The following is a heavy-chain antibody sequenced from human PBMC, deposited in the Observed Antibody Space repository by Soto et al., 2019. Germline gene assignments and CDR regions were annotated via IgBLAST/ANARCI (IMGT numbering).Heavy chain of an antibody. CDR2: IYYSGST. CDR3: ARHKWWSSYYFDK. V-gene: IGHV4-59*08. D-gene: IGHD2-15*01. J-gene: IGHJ4*02. Sequence: SETLSLTCTVSGGSISSYYWTWIRQPPGKGLEWIGNIYYSGSTNYNPSLRGRLTISVDTSKNQFSLKLSSVTAADTAVYYCARHKWWSSYYFDKWGQGVLVTVSS. CDR1: GGSISSYY.